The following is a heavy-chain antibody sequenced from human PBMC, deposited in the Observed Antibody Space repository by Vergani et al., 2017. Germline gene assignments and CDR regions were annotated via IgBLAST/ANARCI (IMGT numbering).Heavy chain of an antibody. Sequence: QLQLQESGSGLVKPSQTLSLTCAVSGGSISSSSYYWGWIRQPPGKGLEWIGSIYYSGSTYYNPSLKSRVTISVDTSKNQFSLKLSSVTAADTAVYYCARHRTEYYFDYWGQGTLVTVSS. CDR3: ARHRTEYYFDY. CDR2: IYYSGST. D-gene: IGHD1-1*01. V-gene: IGHV4-39*01. J-gene: IGHJ4*02. CDR1: GGSISSSSYY.